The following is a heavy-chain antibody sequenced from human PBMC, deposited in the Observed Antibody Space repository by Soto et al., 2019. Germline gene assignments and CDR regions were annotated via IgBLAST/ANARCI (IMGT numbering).Heavy chain of an antibody. D-gene: IGHD2-2*01. V-gene: IGHV1-2*02. CDR1: GYTFTGYY. CDR3: ARVAPIVVVPAANRARFDY. Sequence: ASVKVSCKASGYTFTGYYMHWVRQAPGQGLEWMGWINPNSGGTNYAQKFQGRVTMTRDTSISTAYMELSRLRSDDTAVYYCARVAPIVVVPAANRARFDYWGQGTLVTVSS. CDR2: INPNSGGT. J-gene: IGHJ4*02.